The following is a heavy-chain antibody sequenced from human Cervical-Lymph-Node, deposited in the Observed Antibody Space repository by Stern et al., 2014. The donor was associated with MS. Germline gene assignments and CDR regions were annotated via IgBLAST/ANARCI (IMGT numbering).Heavy chain of an antibody. CDR3: SRDADGYSLVFGY. V-gene: IGHV4-30-4*01. Sequence: QLQLQESGPGLVKPSQTLSLTCAVTGGSISSAEYYWSWIRQSPGKGLEWIGYIHYSGTTYYNPSLKSRVTISVDTSKNQFSLNLRSVTAADTAVYYCSRDADGYSLVFGYWGRGTLVTVSS. CDR2: IHYSGTT. J-gene: IGHJ4*02. D-gene: IGHD5-24*01. CDR1: GGSISSAEYY.